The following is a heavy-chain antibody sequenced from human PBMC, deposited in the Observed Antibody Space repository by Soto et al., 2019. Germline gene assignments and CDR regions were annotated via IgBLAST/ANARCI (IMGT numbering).Heavy chain of an antibody. CDR3: ARGERAVLRYFDWLSYAFDI. CDR2: IWYDGSNK. Sequence: PGGSLRLSCAASGFTFGSYGMHWVRQAPGKGLEWVAVIWYDGSNKYYADSVKGRFTISRDNSKNTLYLQMNSLRAEDTAVYYCARGERAVLRYFDWLSYAFDIWGQGTMVTVSS. J-gene: IGHJ3*02. V-gene: IGHV3-33*01. D-gene: IGHD3-9*01. CDR1: GFTFGSYG.